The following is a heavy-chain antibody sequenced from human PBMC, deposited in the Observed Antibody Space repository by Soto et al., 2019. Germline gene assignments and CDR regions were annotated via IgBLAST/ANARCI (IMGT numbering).Heavy chain of an antibody. CDR1: GFTFNHYG. CDR2: ISNDGSDK. V-gene: IGHV3-30*18. J-gene: IGHJ3*01. D-gene: IGHD6-13*01. Sequence: QVQLVESGGGVVQPGRSLGLSCAASGFTFNHYGMHWVRQAPGKGLEWVAAISNDGSDKYHADSVKGRLTISRDNSKNTLYLQMNSLRAEDTAVYYCAKDQGIAASHGIDWGQGTMVTVSS. CDR3: AKDQGIAASHGID.